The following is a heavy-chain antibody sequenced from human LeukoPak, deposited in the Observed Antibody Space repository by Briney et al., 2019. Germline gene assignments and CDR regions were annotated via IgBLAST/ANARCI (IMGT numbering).Heavy chain of an antibody. CDR3: AKLGGYCSDGSCYDFDY. CDR1: GITFSSYA. J-gene: IGHJ4*02. V-gene: IGHV3-23*01. D-gene: IGHD2-15*01. CDR2: ISGSGAGT. Sequence: GGSLRLSCAASGITFSSYAMSWVRQAPGKGLEWVSAISGSGAGTYYADSVKGRFTISRDNSKNTLYLQMNSLRAEDTAIYYCAKLGGYCSDGSCYDFDYWGQGTLVTVSS.